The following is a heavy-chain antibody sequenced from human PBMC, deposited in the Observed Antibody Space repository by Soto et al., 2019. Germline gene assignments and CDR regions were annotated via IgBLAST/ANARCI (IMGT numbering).Heavy chain of an antibody. CDR2: IYPGDSDT. Sequence: GESLKISCKGSGYSFTSYWIGWVRQMPGKGLEWMGIIYPGDSDTRYSPSFQGQVTISADKSISTAYLQWSSLKASDTAMYYCARQSPSGYSSSWSYYYGMDVWRQGTTVTVSS. D-gene: IGHD6-13*01. CDR3: ARQSPSGYSSSWSYYYGMDV. CDR1: GYSFTSYW. V-gene: IGHV5-51*01. J-gene: IGHJ6*02.